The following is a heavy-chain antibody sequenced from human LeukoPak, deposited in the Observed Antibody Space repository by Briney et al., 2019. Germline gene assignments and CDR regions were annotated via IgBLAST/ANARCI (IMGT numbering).Heavy chain of an antibody. V-gene: IGHV2-26*01. CDR1: GFSLSNARVG. CDR2: IFSNDEK. Sequence: SGPVLVKPTETLTLTCTVSGFSLSNARVGVSWIRQPPGKALEWLAYIFSNDEKSYSTSLKSRLTISKNTSTSQVVLTMTNMDPVDTATYYCARITLGGYFDYWGQGTLVTVSS. CDR3: ARITLGGYFDY. D-gene: IGHD3-16*01. J-gene: IGHJ4*02.